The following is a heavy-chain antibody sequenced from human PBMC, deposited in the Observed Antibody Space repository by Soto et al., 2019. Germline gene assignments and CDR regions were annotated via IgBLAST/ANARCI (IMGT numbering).Heavy chain of an antibody. V-gene: IGHV1-2*02. CDR3: ATRSTAMAEK. CDR2: INPNSGAR. Sequence: QVQLVQSGAEVKKPGASVKVSCKASGYTFTGYYMHWVRQAPGQGLEWMGWINPNSGARNYAQKFQGRVTITSDTSISTAYMELSRLRSDDTAVYYCATRSTAMAEKWGQGTLVTVSS. J-gene: IGHJ4*02. D-gene: IGHD5-18*01. CDR1: GYTFTGYY.